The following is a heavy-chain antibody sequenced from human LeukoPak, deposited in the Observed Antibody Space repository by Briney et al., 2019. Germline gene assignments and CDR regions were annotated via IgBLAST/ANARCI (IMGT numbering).Heavy chain of an antibody. J-gene: IGHJ1*01. D-gene: IGHD6-25*01. V-gene: IGHV4-28*01. CDR3: ATRTYASSGRYFHH. Sequence: SDTLSLTCGVSGYSISSSNWWGWIRQPPGKGLEWIGYIHYSGSAYYNPSLKSRVTMSVDTSKNQFSLKLNSVTAVDTAVYSCATRTYASSGRYFHHWGQGTLVTVSS. CDR1: GYSISSSNW. CDR2: IHYSGSA.